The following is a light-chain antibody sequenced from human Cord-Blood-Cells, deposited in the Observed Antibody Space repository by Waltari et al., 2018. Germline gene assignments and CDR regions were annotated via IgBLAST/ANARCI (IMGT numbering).Light chain of an antibody. J-gene: IGKJ4*01. CDR1: QSISSY. V-gene: IGKV1-39*01. CDR3: QQSYSTPS. CDR2: AAS. Sequence: DIQMTQSPSSLSASVGHRVTITCRASQSISSYLNWYQQKPGKAPKPLIYAASSLQSGVPSRFSGSGSGTDCTLTISSLQPEDFATYYCQQSYSTPSFGGGTKVEIK.